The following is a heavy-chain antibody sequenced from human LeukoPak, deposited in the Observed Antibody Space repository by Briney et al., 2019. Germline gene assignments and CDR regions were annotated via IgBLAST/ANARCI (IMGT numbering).Heavy chain of an antibody. V-gene: IGHV1-2*02. J-gene: IGHJ4*02. D-gene: IGHD3-3*01. CDR3: ARTAPPSSYYDFWSGYYLRYFDY. Sequence: ASVKVFCKASGYTFTGYYMHWVRQAPGQGLEWMGWINPNSGGTNYAQKFQGRVTMTRDTSIGTAYVELSRLRSDDTAVYYCARTAPPSSYYDFWSGYYLRYFDYWGQGTLVTVSS. CDR2: INPNSGGT. CDR1: GYTFTGYY.